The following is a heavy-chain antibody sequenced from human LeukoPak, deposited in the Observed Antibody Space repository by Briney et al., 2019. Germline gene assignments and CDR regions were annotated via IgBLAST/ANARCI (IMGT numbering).Heavy chain of an antibody. CDR3: ARRPRNSGSYDGPSGLDY. CDR2: IDHSGST. Sequence: PSETLSLTCAVYGGSFSGYYWSWIRQPPGKGLEWIGEIDHSGSTNYNPSLKSRVTVSVDTSKNQFSLKLTSVTAADTAMYYCARRPRNSGSYDGPSGLDYWGQGTLVTVSS. J-gene: IGHJ4*02. V-gene: IGHV4-34*01. CDR1: GGSFSGYY. D-gene: IGHD1-26*01.